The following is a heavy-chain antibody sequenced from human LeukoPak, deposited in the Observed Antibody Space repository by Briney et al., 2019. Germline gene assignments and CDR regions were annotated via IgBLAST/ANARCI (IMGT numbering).Heavy chain of an antibody. Sequence: GGSLRLSCAASGFTFSSYWMSWVRQAPGKGLEWVANIKQDGSEKYYVDSVKGRFTISRDNAKNSLYLQMNRLRAEDTAVYYCARGHRIITGNSYYFDYWGQGTLVTVSS. CDR1: GFTFSSYW. V-gene: IGHV3-7*01. J-gene: IGHJ4*02. CDR2: IKQDGSEK. D-gene: IGHD1-20*01. CDR3: ARGHRIITGNSYYFDY.